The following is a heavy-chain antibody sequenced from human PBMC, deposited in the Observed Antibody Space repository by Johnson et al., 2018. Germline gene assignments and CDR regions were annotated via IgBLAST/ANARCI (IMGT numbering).Heavy chain of an antibody. CDR2: IYYSVST. Sequence: QVQLQESGPRLVKPSETLSLTCTVSGGSISSYYWSWIRQLPGKGLESNGHIYYSVSTNYNPSLQSRVTIPVDTPKNQFSLKLTSLTAADTAVYFCARVRYYAAGSDAFDMWGQGTMVTVSS. CDR1: GGSISSYY. D-gene: IGHD3-10*01. V-gene: IGHV4-59*01. J-gene: IGHJ3*02. CDR3: ARVRYYAAGSDAFDM.